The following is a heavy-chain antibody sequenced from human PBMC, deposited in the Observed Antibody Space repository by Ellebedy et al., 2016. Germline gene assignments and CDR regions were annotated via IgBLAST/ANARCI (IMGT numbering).Heavy chain of an antibody. D-gene: IGHD6-13*01. CDR2: ISWNSGHT. J-gene: IGHJ4*02. Sequence: SLKISCVASGFTFDDYAIHWVRQPPGKGLEWVSGISWNSGHTLYADSVKGRFTISRDNAKNSLYLQMDSLRTEDTAWYYCAKDPSSAGTGGYFDYWGQGTLVTVSS. CDR1: GFTFDDYA. CDR3: AKDPSSAGTGGYFDY. V-gene: IGHV3-9*01.